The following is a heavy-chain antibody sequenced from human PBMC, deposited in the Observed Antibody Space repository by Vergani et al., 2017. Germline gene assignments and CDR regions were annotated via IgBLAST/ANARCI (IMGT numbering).Heavy chain of an antibody. V-gene: IGHV1-69*02. D-gene: IGHD3-3*01. J-gene: IGHJ4*02. CDR3: ARQYDFWSGPFDY. CDR2: IIPILGIA. CDR1: GGTFSSYT. Sequence: QVQLVQSGAEVKKPGSSVKVSCKASGGTFSSYTISWVRQAPGQGLEWMGRIIPILGIANYAQKFQGRVTITADKSTSTAYMELSSLRSEDTAVYYCARQYDFWSGPFDYWGQGTLVTVSS.